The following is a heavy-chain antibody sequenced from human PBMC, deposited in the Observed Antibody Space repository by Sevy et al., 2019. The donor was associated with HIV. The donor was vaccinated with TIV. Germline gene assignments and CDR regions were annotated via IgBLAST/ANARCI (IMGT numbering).Heavy chain of an antibody. CDR3: AKDRGYSSRSIDV. CDR1: EFIFDDYA. CDR2: ISWNSGAI. V-gene: IGHV3-9*01. Sequence: GGSLRLSCAASEFIFDDYAMHWVRQVPGRGLQWVSGISWNSGAIDYADSVKGRFTMSRDNAKNSLYLQMNNLRLEDTALYYCAKDRGYSSRSIDVWGQGTLVTVSS. D-gene: IGHD5-18*01. J-gene: IGHJ4*02.